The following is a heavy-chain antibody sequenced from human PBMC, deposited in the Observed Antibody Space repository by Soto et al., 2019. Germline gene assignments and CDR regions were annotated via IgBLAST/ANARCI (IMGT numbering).Heavy chain of an antibody. J-gene: IGHJ6*02. D-gene: IGHD3-9*01. V-gene: IGHV3-74*01. CDR3: ARESWYFHV. Sequence: GGSLRLSCGSSGFTFTNFWMHWVRQVPGKGLVWVSRIDTSGTSTSYADSVKGRFTISRDNAKSTVTLHMNSLRAEDTGVYYCARESWYFHVWSQGSPVPVSS. CDR1: GFTFTNFW. CDR2: IDTSGTST.